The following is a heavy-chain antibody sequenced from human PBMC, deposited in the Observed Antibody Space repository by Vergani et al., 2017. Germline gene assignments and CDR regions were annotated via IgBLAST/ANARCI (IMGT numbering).Heavy chain of an antibody. CDR1: GGSINSYNYY. V-gene: IGHV4-61*02. Sequence: QVQLQESGPGLVKPSQTLSLTCTVSGGSINSYNYYWSWIRQPAGKVLEWIGSIHTSGSTNYNPSLKSRVTMSEDTSKNQFSLNLTFLTAADTAVYFCARGSCLCGSCYKPLYDYWGQGILVTVSS. D-gene: IGHD2-15*01. CDR3: ARGSCLCGSCYKPLYDY. CDR2: IHTSGST. J-gene: IGHJ4*02.